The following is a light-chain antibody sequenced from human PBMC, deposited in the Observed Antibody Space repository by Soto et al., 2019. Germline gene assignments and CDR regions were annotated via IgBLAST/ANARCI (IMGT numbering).Light chain of an antibody. Sequence: QSALTQPRSVSGSPGQSVTISCTGTSSDVGGYNYVSWYQQHPGKAPKVMIYDVSKRPSGVPDRFSGSKSGNTASLTISGLQAEDEADYYCCSYAGSHTYVVFGGGTKVTLL. CDR1: SSDVGGYNY. V-gene: IGLV2-11*01. J-gene: IGLJ2*01. CDR3: CSYAGSHTYVV. CDR2: DVS.